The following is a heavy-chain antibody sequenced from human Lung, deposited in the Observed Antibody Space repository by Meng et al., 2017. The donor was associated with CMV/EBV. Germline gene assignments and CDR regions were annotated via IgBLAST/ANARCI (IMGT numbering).Heavy chain of an antibody. J-gene: IGHJ4*02. CDR2: INHSGST. D-gene: IGHD4-23*01. Sequence: SXTLSLTCAVYGGSFSGYYWSWIRQPPGKGLEWIGEINHSGSTNYNPSLKSRATISVDTSKNQFSLKLSSVTAADTAVYYCASDYGGNSALYWGQGTLVTVSS. CDR3: ASDYGGNSALY. V-gene: IGHV4-34*01. CDR1: GGSFSGYY.